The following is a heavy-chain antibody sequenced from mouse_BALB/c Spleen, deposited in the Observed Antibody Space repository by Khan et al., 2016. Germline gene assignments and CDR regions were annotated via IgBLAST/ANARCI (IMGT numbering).Heavy chain of an antibody. J-gene: IGHJ4*01. Sequence: EVQLQESGPGLVKPSQSLSLTCTVTGYSFTSDYVWYWIRQLPGNQLEWMGYISYSGSTRYYPSLKSRISINRDTSKNQFFMQLNSLTTEASATYYCARTPTAYYTMDYWGQGTSVTVSS. D-gene: IGHD1-2*01. CDR1: GYSFTSDYV. CDR3: ARTPTAYYTMDY. V-gene: IGHV3-2*02. CDR2: ISYSGST.